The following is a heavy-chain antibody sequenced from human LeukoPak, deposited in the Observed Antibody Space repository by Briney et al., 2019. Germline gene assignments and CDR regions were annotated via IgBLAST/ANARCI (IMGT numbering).Heavy chain of an antibody. CDR1: GYTFTDYD. V-gene: IGHV1-18*01. Sequence: ASVKVSCKTSGYTFTDYDITWVRQAPGQGLEWMGRVSPYNGNTYYSQRFQDRITITKDTSTGTAYMDLRNLRTDDTAMYYCARNGRVRRVVKDLFEYWGQGTLVAVSS. CDR3: ARNGRVRRVVKDLFEY. J-gene: IGHJ4*02. D-gene: IGHD3-10*01. CDR2: VSPYNGNT.